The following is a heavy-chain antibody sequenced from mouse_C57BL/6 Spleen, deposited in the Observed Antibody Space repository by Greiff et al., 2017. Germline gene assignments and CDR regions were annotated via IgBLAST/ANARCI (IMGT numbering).Heavy chain of an antibody. J-gene: IGHJ1*03. V-gene: IGHV1-55*01. CDR2: IYPGSGST. CDR3: ARGLYGSSGGYFDV. Sequence: VQLQQPGAELVKPGASVKMSCKASGYTFTSYWITWVKQRPGQGLEWIGDIYPGSGSTNYNEKFKSTATLTVDTSSSTSYMQLSSLTSEDSAVYYCARGLYGSSGGYFDVWGTGTTVTVSS. CDR1: GYTFTSYW. D-gene: IGHD1-1*01.